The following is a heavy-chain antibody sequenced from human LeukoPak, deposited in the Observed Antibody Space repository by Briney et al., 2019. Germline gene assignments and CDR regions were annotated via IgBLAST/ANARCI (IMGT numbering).Heavy chain of an antibody. CDR2: IYTSGST. CDR3: ARVKRVRGARNYFDY. J-gene: IGHJ4*02. D-gene: IGHD3-10*01. Sequence: PSETLSLTCTVSGGSISSYYWSWIRQPAGKGLEWIGRIYTSGSTNYNPSLKSRVTMSVDTSKNQFSLKLSSVTAADTAVYYCARVKRVRGARNYFDYWGQGTLVTVSS. V-gene: IGHV4-4*07. CDR1: GGSISSYY.